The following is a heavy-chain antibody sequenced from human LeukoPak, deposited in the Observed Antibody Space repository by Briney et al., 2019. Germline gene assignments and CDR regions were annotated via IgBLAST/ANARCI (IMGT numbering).Heavy chain of an antibody. J-gene: IGHJ3*02. CDR1: GFTFSSYG. CDR3: AKVPSSHYYGSGDPDAFDI. D-gene: IGHD3-10*01. Sequence: GGSPRLSCAASGFTFSSYGMHWVRQAPGKGLEWVAVISYDGSNKYYADSVKGRFTISRDNSKNTLYLQMNSLRAEDTAVYYCAKVPSSHYYGSGDPDAFDIWGQGTMVTVSS. CDR2: ISYDGSNK. V-gene: IGHV3-30*18.